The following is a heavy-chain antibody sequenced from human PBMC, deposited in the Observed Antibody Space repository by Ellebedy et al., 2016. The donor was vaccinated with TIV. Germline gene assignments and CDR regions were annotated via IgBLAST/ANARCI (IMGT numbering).Heavy chain of an antibody. CDR3: ARVTRDVLYNIGGAFDI. CDR2: LYRGGDT. V-gene: IGHV3-53*05. D-gene: IGHD5-24*01. CDR1: GFSVADSN. Sequence: PGGSLRLSCAASGFSVADSNMTWVRQAPGKGLEWVSTLYRGGDTYYADAVKDRFTISRDNSKSKLYLQMRSLRTEDTAVYYCARVTRDVLYNIGGAFDIWGHGTMVTVS. J-gene: IGHJ3*02.